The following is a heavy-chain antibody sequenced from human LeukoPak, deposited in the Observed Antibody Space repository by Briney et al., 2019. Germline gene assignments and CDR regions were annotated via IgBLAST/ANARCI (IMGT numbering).Heavy chain of an antibody. Sequence: PGGSLRLSCAASGFTFSSHAMSWVRQAPGKGLEWVSGVSTSGGSTYYADSVKGRFTISRDNPKNTLHLQMNSLRAEDTAIYYCAKQAYDSPRTDFDYWGQGTLVTVSS. V-gene: IGHV3-23*01. CDR3: AKQAYDSPRTDFDY. D-gene: IGHD3-22*01. CDR2: VSTSGGST. CDR1: GFTFSSHA. J-gene: IGHJ4*02.